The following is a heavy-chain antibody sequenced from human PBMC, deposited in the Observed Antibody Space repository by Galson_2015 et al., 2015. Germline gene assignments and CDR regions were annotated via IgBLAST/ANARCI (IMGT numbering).Heavy chain of an antibody. J-gene: IGHJ4*02. D-gene: IGHD1-26*01. CDR2: VYTSGST. Sequence: SETLSLTCTVSGGSVSSGSYYWSWIRQWIRQPPGKGLEWIGYVYTSGSTNYNPSLKSRVTISLDTSKNQFSLKLTSVTAADTAVYYCARQSYQSFDFWGQGTLVTVSS. V-gene: IGHV4-61*01. CDR3: ARQSYQSFDF. CDR1: GGSVSSGSYY.